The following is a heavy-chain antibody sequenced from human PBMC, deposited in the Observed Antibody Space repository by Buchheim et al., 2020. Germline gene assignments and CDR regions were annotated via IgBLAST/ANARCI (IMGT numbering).Heavy chain of an antibody. J-gene: IGHJ4*02. CDR1: GFTSSRYP. V-gene: IGHV3-30-3*01. D-gene: IGHD2-15*01. Sequence: QVQLMESGGGVVQPGKSLRLSCAASGFTSSRYPMHWVRQTPGKGLEWLAGISDDGTNTYYADSARGRFTISRDKNTLFLQMNSLRADDTALYYCAKADDCSGGSCYCFDYWGQGTL. CDR3: AKADDCSGGSCYCFDY. CDR2: ISDDGTNT.